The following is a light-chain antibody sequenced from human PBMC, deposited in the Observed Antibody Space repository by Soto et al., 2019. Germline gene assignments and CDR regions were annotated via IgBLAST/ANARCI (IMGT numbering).Light chain of an antibody. CDR2: TVS. V-gene: IGKV1-5*01. Sequence: DIQMTPSPSSLSASVGDRVAITCRASQSISNYLNWYQQKPGKAPNLLLHTVSRLQSGVPSRFSGSGSGTEFTLTISSLQPDDFATYYCQHYNSYSEAFGQGTKVDIK. CDR1: QSISNY. J-gene: IGKJ1*01. CDR3: QHYNSYSEA.